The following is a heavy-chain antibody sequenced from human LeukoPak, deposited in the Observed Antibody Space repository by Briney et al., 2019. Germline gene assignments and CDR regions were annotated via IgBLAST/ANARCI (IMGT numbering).Heavy chain of an antibody. J-gene: IGHJ3*02. D-gene: IGHD4-17*01. CDR2: IYENGGTT. CDR3: AKDPNGDYVGTFDM. V-gene: IGHV3-23*01. CDR1: GFTFRSHA. Sequence: GGSLRLSCVGSGFTFRSHAMSWVRQAPEKGLEFVSGIYENGGTTYYADSVKGRFSISRDNSKNTLYLQMDSLRGEDTAVYYCAKDPNGDYVGTFDMWGQGTMVTVSS.